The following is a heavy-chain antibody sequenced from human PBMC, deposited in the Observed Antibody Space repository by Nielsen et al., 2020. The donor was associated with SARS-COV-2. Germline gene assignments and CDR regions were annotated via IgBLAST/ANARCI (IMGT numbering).Heavy chain of an antibody. Sequence: GESLKISCKGSGYSFTSYWIGWVRQMPGKGLEWMGIIYPGDSDTRYSPSFQGQVTISADKSISTAYLQWSSLKASDTAMYYCARHVGDYGDFRGMDVWGQGTTVTVSS. CDR2: IYPGDSDT. V-gene: IGHV5-51*01. CDR3: ARHVGDYGDFRGMDV. CDR1: GYSFTSYW. D-gene: IGHD4-17*01. J-gene: IGHJ6*02.